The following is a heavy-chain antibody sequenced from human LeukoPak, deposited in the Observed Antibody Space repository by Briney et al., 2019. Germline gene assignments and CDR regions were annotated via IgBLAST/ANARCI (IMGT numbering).Heavy chain of an antibody. D-gene: IGHD5-18*01. V-gene: IGHV4-34*01. CDR1: GGSFSGYY. CDR3: ARGRTEHSNAGFRY. Sequence: SSETLSLTCAVYGGSFSGYYCSWIRQPSEKGLEWIGEINHSGSTNYNPSFKSRVTISGDTSKNQFSLKLSSVTAADTAVYYCARGRTEHSNAGFRYWGQGNLVTVSS. J-gene: IGHJ4*02. CDR2: INHSGST.